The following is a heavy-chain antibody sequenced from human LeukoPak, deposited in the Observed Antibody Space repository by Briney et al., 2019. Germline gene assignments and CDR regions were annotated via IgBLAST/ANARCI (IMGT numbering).Heavy chain of an antibody. V-gene: IGHV1-18*01. CDR3: ARVGGNYEGLIDY. Sequence: ASVKVSCKASGYTFTNFPIGWVRQAPGQGLEWMGWISAYNGDTKYAPSLQGRVTMTTDTSTSTAYMQLRSLRSDDTAMYYCARVGGNYEGLIDYWGQGTLVTVSS. J-gene: IGHJ4*02. CDR1: GYTFTNFP. D-gene: IGHD1-26*01. CDR2: ISAYNGDT.